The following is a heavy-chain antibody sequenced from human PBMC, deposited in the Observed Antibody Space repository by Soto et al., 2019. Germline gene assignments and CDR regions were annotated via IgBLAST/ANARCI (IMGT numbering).Heavy chain of an antibody. CDR3: ARNLALYCSGGSCYSNWFDP. D-gene: IGHD2-15*01. Sequence: EVQLVESGGGLVQPGGSLRLSCAASGFTFSSYSMNWVRQAPGKGLEWVSYISSSSSTIYYADSVKGRFTISRDNAKNSLYLKMNSLRDEDTAVYYCARNLALYCSGGSCYSNWFDPWGQGTLVTVSS. CDR1: GFTFSSYS. J-gene: IGHJ5*02. V-gene: IGHV3-48*02. CDR2: ISSSSSTI.